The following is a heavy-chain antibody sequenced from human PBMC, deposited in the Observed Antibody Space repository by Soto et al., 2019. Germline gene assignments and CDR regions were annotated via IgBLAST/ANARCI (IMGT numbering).Heavy chain of an antibody. CDR2: INHSGST. CDR1: GGSFSGYY. V-gene: IGHV4-34*01. CDR3: AAGQLATYYYYGMDV. Sequence: SETLSLTCAVYGGSFSGYYWSWIRQPPGKGLEWIGEINHSGSTNYNPSLKSRVTISVDTSKNQFSLKLSSVTAADTAVYYCAAGQLATYYYYGMDVWGQGTTVTVSS. D-gene: IGHD6-6*01. J-gene: IGHJ6*02.